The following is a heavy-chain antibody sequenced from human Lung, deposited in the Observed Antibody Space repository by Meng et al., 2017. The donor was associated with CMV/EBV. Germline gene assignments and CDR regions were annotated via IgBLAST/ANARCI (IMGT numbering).Heavy chain of an antibody. CDR1: GDSITSHY. CDR3: ARDRSDGFDI. Sequence: GSLRLSCTVSGDSITSHYWTWIRQPPGKGLEWIGYVYYSGSTIYNPSLKSRLTISVDTSKNQFSLNLSSVTAADTAVYYCARDRSDGFDIWGQGTMVTVSS. CDR2: VYYSGST. J-gene: IGHJ3*02. V-gene: IGHV4-59*11.